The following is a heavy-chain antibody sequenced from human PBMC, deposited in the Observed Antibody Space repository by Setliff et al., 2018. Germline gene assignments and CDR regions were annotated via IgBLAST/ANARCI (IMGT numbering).Heavy chain of an antibody. CDR1: SYSISRGYY. CDR3: ARAPRNFGVVINYYYYYYGMDV. D-gene: IGHD3-3*01. J-gene: IGHJ6*02. CDR2: IYYSGST. Sequence: SETLSLTCDVSSYSISRGYYWGWIRQPPGKGLEWIGSIYYSGSTYYNPSLKSRVTISVDTSKNQFSLKLNSVTAADTAVYYCARAPRNFGVVINYYYYYYGMDVWGQGTTVTVSS. V-gene: IGHV4-38-2*01.